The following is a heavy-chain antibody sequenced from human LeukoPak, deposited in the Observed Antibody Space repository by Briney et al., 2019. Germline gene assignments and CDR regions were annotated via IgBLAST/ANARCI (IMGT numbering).Heavy chain of an antibody. CDR2: IYSGGST. Sequence: PGRSLRLSCAASGFTVSSNYMSWVRQAPGKGLEWVSAIYSGGSTYYADSVKGRFTISRDNSKNTLYLQMNSLRAEDTAVYYCARDNGGNSYYGMDVWGQGTTVTVSS. CDR3: ARDNGGNSYYGMDV. D-gene: IGHD4-23*01. J-gene: IGHJ6*02. V-gene: IGHV3-66*01. CDR1: GFTVSSNY.